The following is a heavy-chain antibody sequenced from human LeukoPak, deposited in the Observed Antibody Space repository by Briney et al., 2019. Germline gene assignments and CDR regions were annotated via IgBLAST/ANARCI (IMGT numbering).Heavy chain of an antibody. CDR3: ARDPEGGACDY. CDR1: GFAFSRHW. V-gene: IGHV3-7*01. D-gene: IGHD1-26*01. Sequence: PGGSLRLSSAASGFAFSRHWMSWVRQAPGKGLEWVANMKEDGSQIYYVDSVKGRFSISRDNANNLVYLQMNSLRVEDTAVYYCARDPEGGACDYWGQGTLVTVSS. CDR2: MKEDGSQI. J-gene: IGHJ4*02.